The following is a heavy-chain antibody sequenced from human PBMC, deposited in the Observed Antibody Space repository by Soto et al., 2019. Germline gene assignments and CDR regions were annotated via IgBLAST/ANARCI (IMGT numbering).Heavy chain of an antibody. CDR2: IIPIFGTA. V-gene: IGHV1-69*06. CDR1: GGTFSSYA. J-gene: IGHJ6*02. CDR3: APLTVSLSGPYGIHV. Sequence: SVKFSCKASGGTFSSYAISWMRQAPGQGLEWMEGIIPIFGTANYAQKFQGRATITADKSTSTAYMELSSLRSEDTAVYYCAPLTVSLSGPYGIHVWGQGTTVTVSS. D-gene: IGHD2-15*01.